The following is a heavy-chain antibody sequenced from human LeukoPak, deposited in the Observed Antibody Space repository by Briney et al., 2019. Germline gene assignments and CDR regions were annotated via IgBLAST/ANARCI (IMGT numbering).Heavy chain of an antibody. D-gene: IGHD6-13*01. CDR1: GYTFTSYY. V-gene: IGHV1-46*01. CDR2: INTSGGTT. CDR3: AREAQQQLVLWFDP. J-gene: IGHJ5*02. Sequence: ASVKVSCKASGYTFTSYYMHWVRQAPGQGLEWMGLINTSGGTTRYAQKFQGRVTMNRDTSISTAYMELSRLRSDDTAVYYCAREAQQQLVLWFDPWGQGTLVTVSS.